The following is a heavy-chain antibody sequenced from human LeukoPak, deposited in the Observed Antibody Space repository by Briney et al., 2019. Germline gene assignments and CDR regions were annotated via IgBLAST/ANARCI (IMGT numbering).Heavy chain of an antibody. CDR3: VGGGNVDY. V-gene: IGHV3-43*01. CDR1: GFTFGDYS. CDR2: IRWDGTGT. D-gene: IGHD4-23*01. J-gene: IGHJ4*02. Sequence: PGGSLRLSCAASGFTFGDYSMHWVRQPPGKGLECVSLIRWDGTGTYYADSVKGRFTISRDNSKNSLYQQMDNLRTEDTALYYCVGGGNVDYWGQGTLVTVSS.